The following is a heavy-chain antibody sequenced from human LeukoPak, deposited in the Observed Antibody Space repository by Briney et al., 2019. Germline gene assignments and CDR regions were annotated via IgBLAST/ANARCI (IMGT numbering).Heavy chain of an antibody. D-gene: IGHD7-27*01. Sequence: GGSLRLSCVGSGFNFRDAWMNWVCQAPGKGLEWVGHMKSVASNGTTKYAVSVRDRFTTSRDDSQNTLYLQMTSLRTEDTAVYYCNWDFCYYYNMAVWGQGTTVTVSS. CDR3: NWDFCYYYNMAV. V-gene: IGHV3-15*06. CDR2: MKSVASNGTT. J-gene: IGHJ6*01. CDR1: GFNFRDAW.